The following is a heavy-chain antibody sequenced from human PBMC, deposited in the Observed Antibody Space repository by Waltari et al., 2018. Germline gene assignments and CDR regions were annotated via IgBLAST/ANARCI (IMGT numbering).Heavy chain of an antibody. D-gene: IGHD3-10*01. CDR3: ATDSGSLGAFDI. V-gene: IGHV1-24*01. CDR2: FDPEDGET. J-gene: IGHJ3*02. CDR1: GSTLTELS. Sequence: QVQLVQSGAEVKKPGASVTVSCKVSGSTLTELSMPWVRQAPGKGLEWMGGFDPEDGETIYAQKFQGRVTMTEDTSTDTAYMELSSLRSEDTAVYYCATDSGSLGAFDIWGQGTMVTVSS.